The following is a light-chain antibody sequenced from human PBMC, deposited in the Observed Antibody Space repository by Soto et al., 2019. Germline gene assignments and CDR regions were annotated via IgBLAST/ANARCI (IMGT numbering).Light chain of an antibody. CDR1: QSISTY. CDR2: DAS. CDR3: QQNYMDPIT. J-gene: IGKJ5*01. V-gene: IGKV1-39*01. Sequence: IQMTQSPSSPSASLGNRVTITCRASQSISTYLNWYQKKPGKAPNLLIYDASRLQSGVPSRFSGSGGGTDGTLSISSVQTEDGATYFCQQNYMDPITFGQGTRLEIK.